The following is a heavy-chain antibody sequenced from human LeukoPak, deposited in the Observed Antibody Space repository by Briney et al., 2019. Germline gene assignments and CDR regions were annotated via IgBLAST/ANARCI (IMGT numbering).Heavy chain of an antibody. Sequence: PGGSLRLSCAASGFTVNSNYMSWVRQAPGKGLEWGSVISTGGTTYYADSVKGRFTISRDNSKSTLYLQMNSLRAEDTALYYCARGGDIVGDIRSAFDIWGPGTLVTVSS. CDR2: ISTGGTT. CDR1: GFTVNSNY. J-gene: IGHJ3*02. CDR3: ARGGDIVGDIRSAFDI. V-gene: IGHV3-53*01. D-gene: IGHD1-26*01.